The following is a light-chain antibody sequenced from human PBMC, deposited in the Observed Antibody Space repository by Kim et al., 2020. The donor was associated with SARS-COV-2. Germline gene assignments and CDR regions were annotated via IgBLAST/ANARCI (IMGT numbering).Light chain of an antibody. V-gene: IGLV3-1*01. J-gene: IGLJ1*01. CDR2: QDS. CDR1: GLGNKY. CDR3: QAWDSAGV. Sequence: SYELTQPPSVSVSPGQTASITCSGDGLGNKYASWYQQRSGQSPVLVIYQDSKRPSGIPERFSGSNSGNTATLTISGTQAMDEADYYCQAWDSAGVFGTGTKVTVL.